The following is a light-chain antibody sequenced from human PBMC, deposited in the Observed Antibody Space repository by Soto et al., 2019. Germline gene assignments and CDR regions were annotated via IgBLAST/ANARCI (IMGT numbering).Light chain of an antibody. CDR1: ESVTNK. CDR2: GAS. CDR3: QQYHNWPPLYT. Sequence: EIVMTQSPATLPVSPGEGATLSCRASESVTNKLAWYQQKPGQAPRLLIYGASTRATDIPARFSGSGSGTEFTLTISSLQNEDFAVYYFQQYHNWPPLYTFGQGTNLEIK. V-gene: IGKV3-15*01. J-gene: IGKJ2*01.